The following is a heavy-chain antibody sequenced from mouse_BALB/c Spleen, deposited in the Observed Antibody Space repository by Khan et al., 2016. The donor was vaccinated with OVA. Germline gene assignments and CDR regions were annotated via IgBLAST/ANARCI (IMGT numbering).Heavy chain of an antibody. V-gene: IGHV5-17*02. Sequence: EVELVESGGGLVQPGGSRKPSCAASGFTFSNFGMHWVRQAPEKGLEWVAFISRGSSTIYYADTVKGRFTISRDNPKNTLFLQMTSLTSEDTAMDYCARDYYVNFDYWGQGTTLTVSS. CDR3: ARDYYVNFDY. CDR2: ISRGSSTI. D-gene: IGHD1-1*01. J-gene: IGHJ2*01. CDR1: GFTFSNFG.